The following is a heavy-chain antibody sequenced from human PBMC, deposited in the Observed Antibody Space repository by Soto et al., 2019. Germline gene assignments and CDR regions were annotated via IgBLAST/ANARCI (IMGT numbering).Heavy chain of an antibody. V-gene: IGHV3-48*01. CDR1: GFTFSDYS. D-gene: IGHD6-13*01. Sequence: GGSLRLSCAASGFTFSDYSMNWVRQAPGKGLEWASYLRSSTGTIYYADSVKGRFTLSRDNVKNSLYLQMNSLRAEDTAVYFCARSAPYSSSWSAFDIWGQGTMVTVSS. J-gene: IGHJ3*02. CDR2: LRSSTGTI. CDR3: ARSAPYSSSWSAFDI.